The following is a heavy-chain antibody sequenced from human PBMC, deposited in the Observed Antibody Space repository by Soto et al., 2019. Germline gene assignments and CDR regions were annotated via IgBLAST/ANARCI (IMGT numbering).Heavy chain of an antibody. CDR3: AKCYDSSGYYYPTPFDY. Sequence: GGSLRLSCAASGFTFSSYAVSWVRQAPGKGLEWVSAISGSGGSTYYADSVKGRFTISRDNSKNTLYLQMNSLRAEDTAVYYCAKCYDSSGYYYPTPFDYWGQGTLVTVSS. D-gene: IGHD3-22*01. CDR1: GFTFSSYA. J-gene: IGHJ4*02. CDR2: ISGSGGST. V-gene: IGHV3-23*01.